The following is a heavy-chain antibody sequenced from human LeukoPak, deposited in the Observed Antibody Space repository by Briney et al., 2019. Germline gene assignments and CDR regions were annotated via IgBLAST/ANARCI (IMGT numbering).Heavy chain of an antibody. J-gene: IGHJ4*02. CDR2: IYYSGST. V-gene: IGHV4-59*07. D-gene: IGHD6-19*01. CDR3: ARVNRGSGWYFVH. Sequence: SDTLSLTCTVSGGSNSRYYWSWIRQPPGKGLEWIGYIYYSGSTNYNPSLKSRVTISVDTSKNQFSLKLSSVAAADTAVHYCARVNRGSGWYFVHWGQGTLVTVSS. CDR1: GGSNSRYY.